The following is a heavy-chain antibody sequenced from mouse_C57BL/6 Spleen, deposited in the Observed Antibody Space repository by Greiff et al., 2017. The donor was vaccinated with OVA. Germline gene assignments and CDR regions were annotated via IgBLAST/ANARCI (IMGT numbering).Heavy chain of an antibody. V-gene: IGHV1-82*01. D-gene: IGHD2-2*01. J-gene: IGHJ2*01. CDR1: GYAFSSSW. CDR2: IYPGDGDT. CDR3: ARSPEIYYGYSYFDY. Sequence: QVQLQQSGPELVKPGASVKISCKASGYAFSSSWMNWVKQRPGKGLEWIGRIYPGDGDTNYNGKFKGKATLTADKSSSTAYMQLSSLTSEDSAVYFCARSPEIYYGYSYFDYWGQGTTLTVSS.